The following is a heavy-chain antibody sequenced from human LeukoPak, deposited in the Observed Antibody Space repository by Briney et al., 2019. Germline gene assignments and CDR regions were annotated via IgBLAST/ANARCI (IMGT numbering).Heavy chain of an antibody. J-gene: IGHJ3*02. V-gene: IGHV3-30*04. Sequence: GGPLRLSCAASGFTFSNYAMHWVRQAPGKGLEWVAIISYDGSKKYYADSVKGRFTISRDNSKNTLYLQMNSLRAEDTAVYYCAREATYYYDSSGSTHLLGDAFDIWGQGTMVTVSS. CDR1: GFTFSNYA. CDR2: ISYDGSKK. D-gene: IGHD3-22*01. CDR3: AREATYYYDSSGSTHLLGDAFDI.